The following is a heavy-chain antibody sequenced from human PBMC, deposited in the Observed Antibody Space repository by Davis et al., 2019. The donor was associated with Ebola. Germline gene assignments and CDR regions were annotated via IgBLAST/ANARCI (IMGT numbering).Heavy chain of an antibody. CDR1: GFTFSSYG. Sequence: GESLKISCAASGFTFSSYGMHWVRQAPGKGLEWVAVIWYDGSNKYYADSVKGRFTISRDISKNTLYLQMSSLRAEDTAVYYCATLRYFDWLFPNGPDYWGQGTLVTVSS. J-gene: IGHJ4*02. D-gene: IGHD3-9*01. CDR2: IWYDGSNK. V-gene: IGHV3-33*08. CDR3: ATLRYFDWLFPNGPDY.